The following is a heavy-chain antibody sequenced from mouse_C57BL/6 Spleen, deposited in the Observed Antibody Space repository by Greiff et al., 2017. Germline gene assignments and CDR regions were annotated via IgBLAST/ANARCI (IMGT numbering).Heavy chain of an antibody. D-gene: IGHD2-10*02. CDR3: ARYGNYRKEYYAMDY. V-gene: IGHV3-6*01. CDR2: ISYDGSN. CDR1: GYSITSGYY. J-gene: IGHJ4*01. Sequence: EVQLVESGPGLVKPSQSLSLTCSVTGYSITSGYYWNWIRQFPGNKLEWMGYISYDGSNNYNPSLKNRISITRDTSKNQFFLTLNSVTTEDTATYYCARYGNYRKEYYAMDYWGQGTSVTISS.